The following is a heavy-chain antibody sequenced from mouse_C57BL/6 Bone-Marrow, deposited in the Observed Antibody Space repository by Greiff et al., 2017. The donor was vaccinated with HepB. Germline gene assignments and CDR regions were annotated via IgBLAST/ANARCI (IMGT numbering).Heavy chain of an antibody. CDR3: TRADDPYYFDY. CDR1: GYTFTDYE. V-gene: IGHV1-15*01. CDR2: IDPETGGT. J-gene: IGHJ2*01. Sequence: QVQLQQSGAELVRPGASVTLSCKASGYTFTDYEMHWVKQTPVHGLEWIGAIDPETGGTAYNQKFKGKAILTADTASSTAYMELRSLTSEDSAVYYCTRADDPYYFDYWGQGTTLTVSS.